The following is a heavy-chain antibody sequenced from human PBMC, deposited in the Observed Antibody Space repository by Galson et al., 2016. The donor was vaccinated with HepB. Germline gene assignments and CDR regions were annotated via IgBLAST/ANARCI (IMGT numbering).Heavy chain of an antibody. J-gene: IGHJ5*02. D-gene: IGHD3-10*01. Sequence: SLRLSCAASEFTFGSYAMSWVRQAPGKGLDWVSAISANSISTYYADSVKGRFTISRDNSKNTLYLQMDSLRDDDTAVYYCAASLGGSGSFPRWFDPWGQGTLV. CDR2: ISANSIST. CDR3: AASLGGSGSFPRWFDP. V-gene: IGHV3-23*01. CDR1: EFTFGSYA.